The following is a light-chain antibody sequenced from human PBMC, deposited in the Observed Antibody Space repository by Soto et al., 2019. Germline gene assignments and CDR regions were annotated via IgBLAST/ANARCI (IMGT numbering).Light chain of an antibody. V-gene: IGLV2-14*03. Sequence: QSALTQPASVSGSPGQSITISCTGTSTDVGGYNHVSWYQHHPGKAPKVIIYDVSNRPSGVSNRFSGSKSGNTASLTFSGLQAEDEADYYCSSYTSSSTYVFGTGTKVTVL. J-gene: IGLJ1*01. CDR3: SSYTSSSTYV. CDR2: DVS. CDR1: STDVGGYNH.